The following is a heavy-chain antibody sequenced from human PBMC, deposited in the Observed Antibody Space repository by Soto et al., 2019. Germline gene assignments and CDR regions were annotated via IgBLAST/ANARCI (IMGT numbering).Heavy chain of an antibody. V-gene: IGHV1-69*02. D-gene: IGHD2-2*01. CDR1: VYTFTSYS. Sequence: SVHVSSNASVYTFTSYSIICVRQAPGQVLEWMGRIIPYNGITNYAQKFQGRVTITADKSTSTAYMELSSLRSEDTAVYYCAVSISPRDIVVVPDALDYWGQGTLVTVSS. CDR3: AVSISPRDIVVVPDALDY. CDR2: IIPYNGIT. J-gene: IGHJ4*02.